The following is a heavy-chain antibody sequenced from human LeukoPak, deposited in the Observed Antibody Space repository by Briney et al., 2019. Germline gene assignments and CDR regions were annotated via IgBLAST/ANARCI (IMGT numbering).Heavy chain of an antibody. CDR1: GFTFSSYS. D-gene: IGHD5-12*01. V-gene: IGHV3-21*04. Sequence: GSLRLSCAASGFTFSSYSMNWVRQAPGKGLEWVSSISSSSSYIYYADSVKGRFTISRDNAKNSLYLQMNSLRAEDTALYYCARERATLDYYYYMDVWGKGTTVTVSS. J-gene: IGHJ6*03. CDR3: ARERATLDYYYYMDV. CDR2: ISSSSSYI.